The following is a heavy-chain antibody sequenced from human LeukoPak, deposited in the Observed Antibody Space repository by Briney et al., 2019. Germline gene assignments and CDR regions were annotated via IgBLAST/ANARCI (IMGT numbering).Heavy chain of an antibody. CDR2: IYYSGST. CDR1: GGSISSYY. Sequence: SETLSLTCTVSGGSISSYYWSWIRQPPGKGLEWIGYIYYSGSTYYNPSPRSRVTISVDTSKNQFSLKLSSVTAADTAVYYCARSSEGRYYYDSSGYSYCYYYMDVWGKGTTVTISS. V-gene: IGHV4-59*01. J-gene: IGHJ6*03. D-gene: IGHD3-22*01. CDR3: ARSSEGRYYYDSSGYSYCYYYMDV.